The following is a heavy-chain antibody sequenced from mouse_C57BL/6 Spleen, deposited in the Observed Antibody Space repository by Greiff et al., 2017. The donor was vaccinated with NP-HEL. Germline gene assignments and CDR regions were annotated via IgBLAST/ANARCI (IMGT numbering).Heavy chain of an antibody. CDR1: GFTFSDYG. Sequence: EVKLMESGGGLVKPGGSLKLSCAASGFTFSDYGMHWVRQAPEQGLEWVAYISSGSSTIYYADTVKGRFTISRDNAKNTLFLQMTSLRSEDTAMYYCARPLPLYYAMDYWGQGTSVTVSS. CDR3: ARPLPLYYAMDY. J-gene: IGHJ4*01. D-gene: IGHD5-5*01. V-gene: IGHV5-17*01. CDR2: ISSGSSTI.